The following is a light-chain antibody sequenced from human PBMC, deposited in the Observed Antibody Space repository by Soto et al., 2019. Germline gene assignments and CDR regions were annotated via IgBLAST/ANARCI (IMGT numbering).Light chain of an antibody. J-gene: IGKJ4*01. CDR1: QDITNY. Sequence: DIQMTQSPSSLSASAGDRVSISCQASQDITNYLNWYQQKPGRDPKLLIYHASNLETGVPSRFSGSKSGTNFNFTISSLQPEDVATYYCQQYDNVPLTFGGGTKVEIK. CDR3: QQYDNVPLT. V-gene: IGKV1-33*01. CDR2: HAS.